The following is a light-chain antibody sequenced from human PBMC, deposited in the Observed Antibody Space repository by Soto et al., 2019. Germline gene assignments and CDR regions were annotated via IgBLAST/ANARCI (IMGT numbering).Light chain of an antibody. Sequence: EIVLTQAPGTLSLSTGERATLSRRASQSVSSSYLAWYQQKPGQAPRLLIYGASSRATGIPDRFSGSGSGTDVTLTISRLEPDDFAVYYCQQYGNSPLTFGGGTKVEIK. CDR1: QSVSSSY. CDR2: GAS. V-gene: IGKV3-20*01. J-gene: IGKJ4*01. CDR3: QQYGNSPLT.